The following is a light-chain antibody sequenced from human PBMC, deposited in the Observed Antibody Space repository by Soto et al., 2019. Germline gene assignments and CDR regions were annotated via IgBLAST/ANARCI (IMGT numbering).Light chain of an antibody. CDR3: QQSYSTPLT. CDR2: AAS. CDR1: QSISSY. J-gene: IGKJ4*01. Sequence: DIQMTQSPSSLSACGGDRVTITCRASQSISSYLNWYQQKPGKAPKLLIYAASSLQSGVPSRFSGSGSGTDFTLTISSLQPEDSATYYCQQSYSTPLTFGGGTKVDIK. V-gene: IGKV1-39*01.